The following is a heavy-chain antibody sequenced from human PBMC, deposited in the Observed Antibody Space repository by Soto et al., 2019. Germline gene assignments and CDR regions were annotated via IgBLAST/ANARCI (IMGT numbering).Heavy chain of an antibody. J-gene: IGHJ4*02. Sequence: ASVKVSCKASGYTFSNYGISWVQQAPGQGLEWMGWISTYNVNRNYAQKLQGRVTMTADTSTNAAYMELRSLRSDDTAVYYCARTRDSGSYYVFGDFDSWGQGTLVTVSS. D-gene: IGHD1-26*01. CDR3: ARTRDSGSYYVFGDFDS. CDR2: ISTYNVNR. V-gene: IGHV1-18*01. CDR1: GYTFSNYG.